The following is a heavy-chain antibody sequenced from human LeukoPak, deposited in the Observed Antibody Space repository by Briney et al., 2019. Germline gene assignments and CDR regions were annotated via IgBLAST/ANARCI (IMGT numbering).Heavy chain of an antibody. J-gene: IGHJ4*02. Sequence: PGGSLRLSCATSGFTFSSNGLHWVRQAPGKGLEWVAFIRYDGSNEYYADSVKGRFTISRDNSKNTLYLQMNSLRTEDTAVYYCAKTGYSGSAYGTWYFDYWGQGALVSVSS. D-gene: IGHD5-12*01. V-gene: IGHV3-30*02. CDR3: AKTGYSGSAYGTWYFDY. CDR1: GFTFSSNG. CDR2: IRYDGSNE.